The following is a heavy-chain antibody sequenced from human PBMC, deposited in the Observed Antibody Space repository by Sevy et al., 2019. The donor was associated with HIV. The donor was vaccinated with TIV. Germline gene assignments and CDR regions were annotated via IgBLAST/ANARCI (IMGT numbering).Heavy chain of an antibody. CDR2: IYYSGST. D-gene: IGHD3-10*01. CDR3: ARVRLPGTGYYYYMDV. CDR1: GGSISSYY. V-gene: IGHV4-59*01. J-gene: IGHJ6*03. Sequence: SETLSLTCTVSGGSISSYYWSWIRQPPGKGLEWIGYIYYSGSTNYNPSLKSRVTISVDTSKNQFSLKLSSVTAADTAVYYCARVRLPGTGYYYYMDVWGKGTTVTVSS.